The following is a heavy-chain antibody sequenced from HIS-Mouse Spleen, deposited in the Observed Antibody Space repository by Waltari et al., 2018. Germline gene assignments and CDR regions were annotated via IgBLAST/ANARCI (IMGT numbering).Heavy chain of an antibody. Sequence: QITLKESGPTLVKPTQTLTLTCTFYGFSLSTSGVGVGWLRQPPGKALEWLALISWDDDQRYSPSLKIRLTIPKDPSKNQVVLTMTNMDPVDTATYYCAHREFQQLGRYFQHWGQGTLVTVSS. CDR3: AHREFQQLGRYFQH. CDR1: GFSLSTSGVG. J-gene: IGHJ1*01. V-gene: IGHV2-5*02. D-gene: IGHD6-13*01. CDR2: ISWDDDQ.